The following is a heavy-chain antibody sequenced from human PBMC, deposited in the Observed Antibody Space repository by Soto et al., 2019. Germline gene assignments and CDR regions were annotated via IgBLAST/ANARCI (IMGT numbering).Heavy chain of an antibody. CDR1: GFSVSSNY. Sequence: GESLKISCAPSGFSVSSNYMSWVRQAPGKGLEWVSVIYSGGGTHYADSVKDRFSISRDISKNTVYLQMNSLRAEDTAVYYCARTVEWSFYYYMDVWGKGTTVTVSS. CDR2: IYSGGGT. V-gene: IGHV3-66*01. J-gene: IGHJ6*03. CDR3: ARTVEWSFYYYMDV. D-gene: IGHD3-3*01.